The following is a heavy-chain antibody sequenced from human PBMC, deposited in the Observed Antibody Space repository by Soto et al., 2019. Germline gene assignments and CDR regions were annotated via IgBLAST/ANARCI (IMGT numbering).Heavy chain of an antibody. V-gene: IGHV3-23*01. Sequence: PGGALRLSCAASGFTFSSYAMSWVRQAPGKGLEWVSAISGSGGSTYYADSVKGRFTISRDNSKNTLYLQMNSLRAEDTAVYYCAKDPPKSSTRNWFDPWGQGTLVTVSS. D-gene: IGHD2-2*01. CDR1: GFTFSSYA. J-gene: IGHJ5*02. CDR3: AKDPPKSSTRNWFDP. CDR2: ISGSGGST.